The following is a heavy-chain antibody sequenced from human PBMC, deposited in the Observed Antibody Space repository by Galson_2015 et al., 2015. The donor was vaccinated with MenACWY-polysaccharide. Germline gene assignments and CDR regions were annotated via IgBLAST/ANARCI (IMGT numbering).Heavy chain of an antibody. Sequence: ALRLSCAASGFTFSDYYMSWIRQAPGEGVEWVSYISSSGSTIYYADSVKGRFTISMDNAKNALYLQMNSLSAEDTAVYYCARILAFAPTGDYDVMDVWGQGTPVTVSS. CDR2: ISSSGSTI. J-gene: IGHJ6*02. V-gene: IGHV3-11*01. D-gene: IGHD1-14*01. CDR3: ARILAFAPTGDYDVMDV. CDR1: GFTFSDYY.